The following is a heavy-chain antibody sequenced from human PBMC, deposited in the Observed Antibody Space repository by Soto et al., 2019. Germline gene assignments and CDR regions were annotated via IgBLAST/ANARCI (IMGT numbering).Heavy chain of an antibody. CDR2: INGSGGNT. Sequence: WGFLGPPLGAVWFTFCNLGISRVRQAPGKGLEWVSAINGSGGNTYYVESVKGRFSITRDNSENTLYLKMNSLRAEDTAVYYCASVGDVPVWFDPWGRGTLVTVSS. CDR3: ASVGDVPVWFDP. CDR1: FTFCNLG. J-gene: IGHJ5*02. V-gene: IGHV3-23*01. D-gene: IGHD3-10*01.